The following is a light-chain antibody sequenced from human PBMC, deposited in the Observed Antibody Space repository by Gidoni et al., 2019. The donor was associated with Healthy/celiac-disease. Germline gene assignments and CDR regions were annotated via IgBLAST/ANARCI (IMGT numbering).Light chain of an antibody. CDR1: NIGSKS. CDR3: QVWLSLKAV. V-gene: IGLV3-21*04. CDR2: YDS. Sequence: SVSVAPGKTARITCGGNNIGSKSVHWYQQKPGQAPVLVIYYDSDRPSGIPERFSGSNSGNTATLTISRVEAGDEADYYCQVWLSLKAVFGGGTKLTVL. J-gene: IGLJ2*01.